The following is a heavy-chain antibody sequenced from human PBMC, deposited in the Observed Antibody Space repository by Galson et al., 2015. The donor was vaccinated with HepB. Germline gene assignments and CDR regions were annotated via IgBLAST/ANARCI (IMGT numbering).Heavy chain of an antibody. CDR2: ISYDGSNK. D-gene: IGHD1-26*01. J-gene: IGHJ4*02. CDR1: GFTFSSYA. Sequence: SLRLSCAASGFTFSSYAMHWVRQAPGKGLEWVAVISYDGSNKYYADSVKGRFTISRDNSKNTLYLQMNSLRAEDAAVYYCARDWGIVGATENFDYWGQGTLVTVSS. CDR3: ARDWGIVGATENFDY. V-gene: IGHV3-30-3*01.